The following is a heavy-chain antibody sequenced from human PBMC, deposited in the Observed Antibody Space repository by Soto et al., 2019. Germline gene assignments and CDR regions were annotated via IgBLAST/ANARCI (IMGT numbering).Heavy chain of an antibody. Sequence: ASVKVSCTASGYTFASYGMRWVRQAPGQGLEWMGWISAYNGNTNYAQKLQGRVTMTTDTSTSTAYMELRSLRSDDTAVYYCARGPLDYYDSSGYAPENNWFDPWGQGTRVTVSS. D-gene: IGHD3-22*01. J-gene: IGHJ5*02. CDR3: ARGPLDYYDSSGYAPENNWFDP. V-gene: IGHV1-18*01. CDR1: GYTFASYG. CDR2: ISAYNGNT.